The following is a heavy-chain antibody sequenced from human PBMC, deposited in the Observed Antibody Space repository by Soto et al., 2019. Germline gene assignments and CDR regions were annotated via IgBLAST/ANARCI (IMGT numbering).Heavy chain of an antibody. CDR1: GYTFTSYG. V-gene: IGHV1-18*01. CDR3: ARESGFGYYDFWSGYYLVMDV. CDR2: ISAYNGNT. Sequence: ASVKVSCKASGYTFTSYGISWVRQAPGQGLEWMGWISAYNGNTNYAQKLQGRVTMTTDTSTSTAYMELRSLRSDDTAVYYCARESGFGYYDFWSGYYLVMDVWGQGTTVTVSS. D-gene: IGHD3-3*01. J-gene: IGHJ6*02.